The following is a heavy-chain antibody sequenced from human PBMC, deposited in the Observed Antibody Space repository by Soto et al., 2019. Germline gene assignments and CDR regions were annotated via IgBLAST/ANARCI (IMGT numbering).Heavy chain of an antibody. J-gene: IGHJ4*02. D-gene: IGHD2-21*01. CDR1: GFSLSNARMG. CDR3: ARTVARMDLYY. Sequence: QVTLKESGPVLVKPTETLTLTCTVSGFSLSNARMGVSWIRQPPGKALEWLAHIFWNDETAYSNSLKTRLTISKDTSKSQVVLTMANMDPADTATYYCARTVARMDLYYWGQGTLVTVSS. V-gene: IGHV2-26*02. CDR2: IFWNDET.